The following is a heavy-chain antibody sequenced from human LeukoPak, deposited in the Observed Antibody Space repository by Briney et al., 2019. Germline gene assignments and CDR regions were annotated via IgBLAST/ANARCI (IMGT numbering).Heavy chain of an antibody. Sequence: PGGSLRLPCAASGFTFSSYWMHWVRQAPGKGLVWVSRINSDGSSTSYADSVKGRFTISRDNAKNTLYLQMNSLRAEDTAVYYCARGGEYNYGFFDYWGQGTLVTVSS. V-gene: IGHV3-74*01. CDR2: INSDGSST. J-gene: IGHJ4*02. CDR3: ARGGEYNYGFFDY. D-gene: IGHD5-18*01. CDR1: GFTFSSYW.